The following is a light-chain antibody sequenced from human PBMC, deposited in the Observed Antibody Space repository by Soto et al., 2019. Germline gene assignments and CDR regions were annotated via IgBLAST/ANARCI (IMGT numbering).Light chain of an antibody. J-gene: IGLJ2*01. CDR2: DVS. CDR3: CSYTTCSTVV. V-gene: IGLV2-14*01. Sequence: QSALTQPASVSGSPGQSITISCTGTSSDVGAYTYVSWYQQYLRKAPKVIIYDVSNRPSGVSNRVSGSKSGNTASLTISGLQAEDEADYYCCSYTTCSTVVFGGGTKLTVL. CDR1: SSDVGAYTY.